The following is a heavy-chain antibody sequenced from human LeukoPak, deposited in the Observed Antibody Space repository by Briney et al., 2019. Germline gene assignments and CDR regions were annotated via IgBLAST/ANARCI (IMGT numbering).Heavy chain of an antibody. Sequence: GRSLRLSCAASGFTFSSHGMHWVRQAPGKGLEWVAIIWYDGSNKYYADSVKGRVTISRDNPKNTLYLQMNSLRAEDTAVYYCARTCGGDCKNAFDIWGQGTMVTVSS. CDR2: IWYDGSNK. D-gene: IGHD2-21*02. CDR3: ARTCGGDCKNAFDI. V-gene: IGHV3-33*01. CDR1: GFTFSSHG. J-gene: IGHJ3*02.